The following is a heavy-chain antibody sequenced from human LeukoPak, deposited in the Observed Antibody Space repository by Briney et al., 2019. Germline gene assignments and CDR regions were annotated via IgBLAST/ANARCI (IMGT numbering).Heavy chain of an antibody. CDR3: TTKGYSGYDLGIIDY. J-gene: IGHJ4*02. Sequence: GGSLRLSCAASGFTFSNAWMSWVRQAPGKGLEWVGRIKSKTDGGTTDYAAPVKGRFTISRDDSKNTLYLQMNSLKTEDTAVYYCTTKGYSGYDLGIIDYWGPGTLVTVSS. V-gene: IGHV3-15*01. CDR2: IKSKTDGGTT. D-gene: IGHD5-12*01. CDR1: GFTFSNAW.